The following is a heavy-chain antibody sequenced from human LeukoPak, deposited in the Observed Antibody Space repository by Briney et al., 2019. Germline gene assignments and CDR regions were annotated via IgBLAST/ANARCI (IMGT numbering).Heavy chain of an antibody. Sequence: GGSLRLSCAASGFTFSSYAMSWVRQAPGKGLEWVSAISGSGGSTYYADSVKGRFTISRDNSKNTLYLQMNSLRAEDTAVYYCVAAGNYYYYLDVWGKGTTVTVSS. D-gene: IGHD6-25*01. CDR3: VAAGNYYYYLDV. CDR1: GFTFSSYA. CDR2: ISGSGGST. V-gene: IGHV3-23*01. J-gene: IGHJ6*03.